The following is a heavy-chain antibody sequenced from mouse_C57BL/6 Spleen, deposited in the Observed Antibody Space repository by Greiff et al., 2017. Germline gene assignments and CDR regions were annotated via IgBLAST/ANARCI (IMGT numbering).Heavy chain of an antibody. CDR3: VRYITTVGAGAMDY. D-gene: IGHD1-1*01. J-gene: IGHJ4*01. Sequence: EVKLMESGGGLVQPKGSLKLSCAASGFSFNTYAMNWVRQAPGKGLEWVARIRSKSNNYATYYADSVKDRFTITRDDSESMLYLQMNNLKTEDTAMYYCVRYITTVGAGAMDYWGQGTSVTVSS. V-gene: IGHV10-1*01. CDR1: GFSFNTYA. CDR2: IRSKSNNYAT.